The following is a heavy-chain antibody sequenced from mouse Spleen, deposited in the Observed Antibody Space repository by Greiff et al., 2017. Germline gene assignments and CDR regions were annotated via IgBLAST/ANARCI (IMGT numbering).Heavy chain of an antibody. CDR3: ARGSLYYYGSSPFAY. V-gene: IGHV1-82*01. CDR2: IYPGDGDT. J-gene: IGHJ3*01. CDR1: GYAFSSSW. Sequence: QVQLQQSGPELVKPGASVKISCKASGYAFSSSWMNWVKQRPGKGLEWIGRIYPGDGDTNYNGKFKGKATLTADKSSSTAYMQLSSLTSEDSAVYFCARGSLYYYGSSPFAYWGQGTLVTVSA. D-gene: IGHD1-1*01.